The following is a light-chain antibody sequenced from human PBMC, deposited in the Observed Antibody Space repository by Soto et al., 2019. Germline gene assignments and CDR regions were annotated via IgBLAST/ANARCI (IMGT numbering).Light chain of an antibody. CDR3: QKYDRAPWT. J-gene: IGKJ1*01. V-gene: IGKV1-27*01. CDR2: AAS. Sequence: DIQMTQSPPSLSASIGDRVTITCRASQGIRDSLAWYQQKPGRVPRLLMYAASTLQPGVPSRFSGSGSGTDFTLTISSLQPEDVATYYCQKYDRAPWTFGQGTKVEIK. CDR1: QGIRDS.